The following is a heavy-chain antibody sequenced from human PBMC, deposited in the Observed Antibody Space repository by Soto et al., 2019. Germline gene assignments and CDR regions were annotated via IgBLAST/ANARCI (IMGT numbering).Heavy chain of an antibody. Sequence: QVQLQESGPGLVKPSQTLSLTCTVSGGSISSGVYYWSWIRQHPGNGLEWIGYIYYSGSTYYNQSLKSRVTISIDTSTNQVTLKLSSVTAADTAVYYCARERRSSTDDGMDVWGQGTTVTVSS. V-gene: IGHV4-31*03. CDR1: GGSISSGVYY. J-gene: IGHJ6*02. CDR3: ARERRSSTDDGMDV. D-gene: IGHD2-2*01. CDR2: IYYSGST.